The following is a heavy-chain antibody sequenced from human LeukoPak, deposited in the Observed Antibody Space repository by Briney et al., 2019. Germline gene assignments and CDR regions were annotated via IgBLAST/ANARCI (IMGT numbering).Heavy chain of an antibody. CDR1: GYTFSSYW. Sequence: GGPLTLFCTASGYTFSSYWMLCVRHSRGEGGVWVSRIKGDGSKIYAGSVKGRFTISRDNAKNTVYPQMNRLRAEDTAMYYCARAVTYFYGSVTYDWFDPWGQGTLVTVSS. J-gene: IGHJ5*02. V-gene: IGHV3-74*01. CDR3: ARAVTYFYGSVTYDWFDP. D-gene: IGHD3-10*01. CDR2: IKGDGSK.